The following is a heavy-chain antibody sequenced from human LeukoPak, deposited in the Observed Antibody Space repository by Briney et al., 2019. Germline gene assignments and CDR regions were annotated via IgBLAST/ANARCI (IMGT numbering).Heavy chain of an antibody. D-gene: IGHD3-10*01. J-gene: IGHJ4*02. CDR2: IYPGDSDT. Sequence: GGSLKISCKGSGYSFTSYWIGWVRQMPGKGLEWMGIIYPGDSDTRYSPSFQGQVTISADKSISTAYLQWSSLKASDTAMYYCARGLYYGSGKVPFDYWGQGTLVTVSS. V-gene: IGHV5-51*01. CDR3: ARGLYYGSGKVPFDY. CDR1: GYSFTSYW.